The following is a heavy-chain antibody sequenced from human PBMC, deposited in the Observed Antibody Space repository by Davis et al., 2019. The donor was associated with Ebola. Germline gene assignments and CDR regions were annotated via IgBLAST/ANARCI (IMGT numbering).Heavy chain of an antibody. CDR2: ISGSGGST. D-gene: IGHD3-3*01. Sequence: GGSLRLSCAASGITFTTYAMTWFRQAPGKGLEWVSGISGSGGSTYYADSVKGRFTISRDNSKNTLYLQMNSLRAEDTAVYYCAKEATELRFLEWLLYYYYMDVWGKGTTVTVSS. J-gene: IGHJ6*03. CDR3: AKEATELRFLEWLLYYYYMDV. V-gene: IGHV3-23*01. CDR1: GITFTTYA.